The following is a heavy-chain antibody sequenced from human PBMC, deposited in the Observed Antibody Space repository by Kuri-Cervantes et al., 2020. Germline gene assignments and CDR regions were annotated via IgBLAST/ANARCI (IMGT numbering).Heavy chain of an antibody. D-gene: IGHD3/OR15-3a*01. CDR1: GFTFSSYV. CDR2: ISYDGSNK. CDR3: ARDDVTTSGLVYYYGMDV. Sequence: GESLKISCVVSGFTFSSYVMHWVRQAPGKGLEWVTAISYDGSNKDYADSVKGRFTISRDNSKNTPYLQMNSLRAEDTAVYYCARDDVTTSGLVYYYGMDVWGQGTTVTVSS. J-gene: IGHJ6*02. V-gene: IGHV3-30*03.